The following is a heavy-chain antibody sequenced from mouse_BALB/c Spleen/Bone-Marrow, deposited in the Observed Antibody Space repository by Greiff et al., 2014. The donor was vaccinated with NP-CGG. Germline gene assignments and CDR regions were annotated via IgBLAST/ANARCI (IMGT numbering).Heavy chain of an antibody. V-gene: IGHV7-3*02. CDR2: IRNKANGYTT. D-gene: IGHD1-1*01. CDR3: ARPNFPYYSGSSYWYFDV. J-gene: IGHJ1*01. CDR1: GFTFTDYY. Sequence: DVHLVESGGGLAQPGGSLRLSCATSGFTFTDYYMSWVRQPPGKALEWLGSIRNKANGYTTEYSASVKGRFTISRDNSQSILYLKMNTLRAEDSATYYCARPNFPYYSGSSYWYFDVWGAGTTVTASS.